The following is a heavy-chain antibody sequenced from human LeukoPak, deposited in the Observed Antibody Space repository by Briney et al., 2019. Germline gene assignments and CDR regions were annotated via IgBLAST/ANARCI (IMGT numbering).Heavy chain of an antibody. CDR3: ARGGYNYAAAY. Sequence: SETLSLTCSVSGDSISSYYWTWIRQPAGKGLEWIGRFYPSGSTNYNPSLKSRVTISADTSKNQFSLKLTSVTAADTAVYYCARGGYNYAAAYWGQGTLVTVSS. V-gene: IGHV4-4*07. D-gene: IGHD5-24*01. CDR1: GDSISSYY. J-gene: IGHJ4*02. CDR2: FYPSGST.